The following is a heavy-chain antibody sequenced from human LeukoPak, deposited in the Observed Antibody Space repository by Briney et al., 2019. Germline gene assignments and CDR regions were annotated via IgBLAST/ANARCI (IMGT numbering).Heavy chain of an antibody. V-gene: IGHV4-4*02. CDR3: ASGSTGSLEAFDI. J-gene: IGHJ3*02. CDR2: IHHSGTT. Sequence: SGTLSLTCAVSGVSISSNWWSWVRQPPGKGLEWIGEIHHSGTTNSNPSLKSRLTISVDKSKNQFSLNLSSVTAADTAVYYRASGSTGSLEAFDIWGQGTMVTVSS. D-gene: IGHD3-10*01. CDR1: GVSISSNW.